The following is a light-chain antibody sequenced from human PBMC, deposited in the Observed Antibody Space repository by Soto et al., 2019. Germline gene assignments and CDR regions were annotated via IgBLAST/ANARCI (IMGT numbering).Light chain of an antibody. CDR3: QPYNNWPLT. Sequence: IVMTQSPATLSVSLGERATLSCRASQSINSNLAWYQQKPGQAPRLLMFRASIRAAGFPARFSGSGSGTEFNITISSLQSDDSAVYYCQPYNNWPLTFGGGTKVDIK. V-gene: IGKV3-15*01. CDR1: QSINSN. CDR2: RAS. J-gene: IGKJ4*01.